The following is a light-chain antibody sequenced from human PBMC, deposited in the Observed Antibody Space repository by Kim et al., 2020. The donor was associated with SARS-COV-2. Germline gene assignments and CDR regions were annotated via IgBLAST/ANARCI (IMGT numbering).Light chain of an antibody. Sequence: ALGHTVRITCQGDSLRSYYASWFQQKPGQAPVLVIFGKNNRPSGIPDRFSGSSSGNTASLTITGAQAEDEADYYCNSRDSSGNHYVFGTGTKVTVL. CDR2: GKN. V-gene: IGLV3-19*01. CDR3: NSRDSSGNHYV. CDR1: SLRSYY. J-gene: IGLJ1*01.